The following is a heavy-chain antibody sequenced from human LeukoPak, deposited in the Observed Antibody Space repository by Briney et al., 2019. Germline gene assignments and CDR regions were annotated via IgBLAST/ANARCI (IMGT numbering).Heavy chain of an antibody. CDR3: ARSHFTRGEFDY. Sequence: TLSLTCAVSGGSISRGGYSWSWIRQPPGKGLEWIGYFYYSGSTYYNPSLKSRVIISVDTSKNQFSLKLSSVTAADTAVYYCARSHFTRGEFDYWGQGTLVTVSS. CDR2: FYYSGST. J-gene: IGHJ4*02. D-gene: IGHD3-10*01. CDR1: GGSISRGGYS. V-gene: IGHV4-30-4*07.